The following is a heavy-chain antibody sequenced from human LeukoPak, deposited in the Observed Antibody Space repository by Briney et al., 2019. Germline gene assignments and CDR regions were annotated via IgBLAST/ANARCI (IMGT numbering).Heavy chain of an antibody. CDR1: GGSIRGIGYV. J-gene: IGHJ5*02. CDR3: ARHYGP. D-gene: IGHD3-16*01. Sequence: PPLALILPCTDSGGSIRGIGYVWGWISKPPGKGLEWIGSIYYSGSTYYNPSLKSRVTISVDTSKNQFSLKLSSVTAADTAVYYCARHYGPWGQGTLVTVSS. CDR2: IYYSGST. V-gene: IGHV4-39*01.